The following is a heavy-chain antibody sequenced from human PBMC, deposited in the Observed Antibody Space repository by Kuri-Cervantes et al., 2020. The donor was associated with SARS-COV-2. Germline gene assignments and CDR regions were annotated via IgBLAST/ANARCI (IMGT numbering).Heavy chain of an antibody. CDR2: IWYDGSNK. CDR3: ARDVEQWLVRSFWYYGMDV. D-gene: IGHD6-19*01. CDR1: GFTFSSYG. J-gene: IGHJ6*02. Sequence: GESLKISCAASGFTFSSYGMHWVRQAPGKGLEWVAVIWYDGSNKYYADSVKGRFTISRDNSKNTLYLQMNSLRAEDTAVYYCARDVEQWLVRSFWYYGMDVWGQETTVTVSS. V-gene: IGHV3-33*01.